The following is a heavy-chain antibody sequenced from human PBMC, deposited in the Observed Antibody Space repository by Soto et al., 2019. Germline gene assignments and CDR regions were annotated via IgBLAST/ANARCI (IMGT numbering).Heavy chain of an antibody. CDR2: INHSGST. CDR3: ARVVLTVRGYWFDP. J-gene: IGHJ5*02. D-gene: IGHD4-4*01. V-gene: IGHV4-38-2*02. Sequence: TSETLSRTCTVSGYSISSGYYWGCIRQPPGKGLEWIGEINHSGSTYYNPSLKSRVTISVDTSKNQFSLKLSSVTAADTAVYYCARVVLTVRGYWFDPWGQGTLVTVSS. CDR1: GYSISSGYY.